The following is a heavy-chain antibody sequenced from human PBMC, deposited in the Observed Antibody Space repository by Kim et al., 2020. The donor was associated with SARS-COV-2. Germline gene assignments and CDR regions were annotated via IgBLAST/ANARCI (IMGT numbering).Heavy chain of an antibody. V-gene: IGHV3-21*01. CDR1: EFPFSSYT. J-gene: IGHJ6*02. CDR3: ARAPGAAPSPYGMDV. CDR2: ITSSSSYI. D-gene: IGHD6-13*01. Sequence: GGSLRLSCAASEFPFSSYTMNWVRQAPGKGLEWVSSITSSSSYIYYADSVKGRFTISRDNAKNSLYLQMNSLRAEDTAVFYCARAPGAAPSPYGMDVWGQGTTVTVSS.